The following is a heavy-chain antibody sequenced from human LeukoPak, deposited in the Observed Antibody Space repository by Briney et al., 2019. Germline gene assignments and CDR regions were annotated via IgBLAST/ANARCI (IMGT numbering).Heavy chain of an antibody. Sequence: PGASVKVSCKASGYTFTSYYMHWVRQAPGQGLEWMGIINPSGGSTSYAQKFQGRVTMTRDTSTSTVYMELSSLRSEDTAVNYCARTSGYGYYYYYMDVWGKGTTVTVSS. D-gene: IGHD5-12*01. CDR1: GYTFTSYY. J-gene: IGHJ6*03. CDR3: ARTSGYGYYYYYMDV. CDR2: INPSGGST. V-gene: IGHV1-46*01.